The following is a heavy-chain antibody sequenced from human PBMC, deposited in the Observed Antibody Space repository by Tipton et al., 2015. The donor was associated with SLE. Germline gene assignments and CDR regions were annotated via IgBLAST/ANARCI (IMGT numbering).Heavy chain of an antibody. CDR2: IKEDGSDK. Sequence: SLRLSCAASGFQFSSYWMSWVRQAPGKGLEWVANIKEDGSDKYYLDSVKGRFTISRDNAKDSLYLKMNSLRVEDTAVYYCAREGTLHIFTDNQLDPWCQGTLVTVSS. V-gene: IGHV3-7*01. D-gene: IGHD3-9*01. J-gene: IGHJ4*02. CDR1: GFQFSSYW. CDR3: AREGTLHIFTDNQLDP.